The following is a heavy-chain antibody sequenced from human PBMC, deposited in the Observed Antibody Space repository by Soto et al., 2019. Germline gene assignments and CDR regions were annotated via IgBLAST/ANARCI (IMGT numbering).Heavy chain of an antibody. CDR2: ISAYNGNT. D-gene: IGHD3-10*01. J-gene: IGHJ4*02. CDR1: GYTFTSYG. Sequence: ASVKVSCKASGYTFTSYGISWVRQAPGQGLEWMGWISAYNGNTNYAQKLQGRVTMTTDTSTSTAYMELRSLRSDDTAVYYCAREPLLLWFGDSLDYWGQGTLVTVSS. V-gene: IGHV1-18*01. CDR3: AREPLLLWFGDSLDY.